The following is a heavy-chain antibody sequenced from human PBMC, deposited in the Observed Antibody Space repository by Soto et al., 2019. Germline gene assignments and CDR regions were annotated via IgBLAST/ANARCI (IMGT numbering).Heavy chain of an antibody. J-gene: IGHJ4*02. CDR1: GFTFSSYS. CDR3: ASGTTGTTGYDY. V-gene: IGHV3-21*01. CDR2: ISSSSSYI. D-gene: IGHD1-1*01. Sequence: PGGSLRLSCAASGFTFSSYSMNWVRQAPGKGLEWVSSISSSSSYIYYADSVKGRFTISRDNAKNSLYLQMNSLGAEDTAVYYCASGTTGTTGYDYWGQGTLVTVSS.